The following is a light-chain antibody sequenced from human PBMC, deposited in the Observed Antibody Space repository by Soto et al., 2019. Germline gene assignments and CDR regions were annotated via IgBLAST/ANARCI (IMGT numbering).Light chain of an antibody. Sequence: EIVMTQSPATLSVSPGERATLSCGASRSVSSNLAWYRQKPGQAPRLLIYGASTRATGIPTRLSGRGSGTEFTLTISRLQSDDFALYYCQQYHDWPPWTFGQGTKVDIK. V-gene: IGKV3-15*01. J-gene: IGKJ1*01. CDR2: GAS. CDR3: QQYHDWPPWT. CDR1: RSVSSN.